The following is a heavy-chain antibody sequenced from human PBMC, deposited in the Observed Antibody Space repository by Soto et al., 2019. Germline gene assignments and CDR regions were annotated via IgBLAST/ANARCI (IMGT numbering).Heavy chain of an antibody. CDR1: GFTFSSYG. V-gene: IGHV3-30*18. D-gene: IGHD3-10*01. CDR3: AKEIDSGYYYYYGMDV. CDR2: ISYDGSNK. J-gene: IGHJ6*02. Sequence: QVQLVESGGGVVQPGRSLRLSCAASGFTFSSYGMHWVRQAPGKGLEWVAVISYDGSNKYYADSVKGRFTISRDNSKNTLYLQMNSLRAEDTAVYYCAKEIDSGYYYYYGMDVWGQGTTATVSS.